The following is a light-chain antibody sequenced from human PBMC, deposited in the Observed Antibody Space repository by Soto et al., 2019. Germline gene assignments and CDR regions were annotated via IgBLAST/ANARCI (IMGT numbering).Light chain of an antibody. CDR2: EVS. CDR1: SSDVGGYNY. J-gene: IGLJ2*01. CDR3: SSYAGSNNVV. Sequence: QSVLTQPPSASGSPRQSVTISCTGTSSDVGGYNYVSWYQQHPGKAPKLMIYEVSKRSSGVPDRFSGSKSGNTASLTVSGLQAEDEADYYCSSYAGSNNVVFGGGTKLTVL. V-gene: IGLV2-8*01.